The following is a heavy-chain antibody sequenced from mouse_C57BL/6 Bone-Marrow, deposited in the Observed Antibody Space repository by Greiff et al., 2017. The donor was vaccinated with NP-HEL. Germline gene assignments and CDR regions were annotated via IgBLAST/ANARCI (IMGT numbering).Heavy chain of an antibody. Sequence: EVQLVESGGGLVKPGASLKLSCAASGFTFSDYGMHWVRQAPEQGLEWVAYISRGSSTIYYADTVKGRFTIPRDNAKNTLFLQMTSLRSEDTAMYYCASSSCGSSLFDYWGQGTTLTVSS. V-gene: IGHV5-17*01. J-gene: IGHJ2*01. CDR2: ISRGSSTI. D-gene: IGHD1-1*01. CDR3: ASSSCGSSLFDY. CDR1: GFTFSDYG.